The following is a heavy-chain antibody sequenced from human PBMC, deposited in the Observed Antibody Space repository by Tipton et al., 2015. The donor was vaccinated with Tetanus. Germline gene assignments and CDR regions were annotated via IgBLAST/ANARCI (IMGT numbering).Heavy chain of an antibody. V-gene: IGHV4-31*03. D-gene: IGHD1-1*01. CDR2: IYESGSI. CDR3: ARERYIPYGMDV. Sequence: TLSLTCIVSGGSISSGGYYWSWIRQQPGKGLGGIGYIYESGSIYYNPSLKIRGSISIDTSKNQFSLKLSSVTAADTAVYYCARERYIPYGMDVWGQGTTVTVSS. CDR1: GGSISSGGYY. J-gene: IGHJ6*02.